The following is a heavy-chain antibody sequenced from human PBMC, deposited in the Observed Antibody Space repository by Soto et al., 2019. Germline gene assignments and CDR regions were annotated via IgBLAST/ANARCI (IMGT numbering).Heavy chain of an antibody. J-gene: IGHJ6*02. Sequence: PRLSCTASGFTFGDYALSWVRLAPGNRLEWLGFIRSKTYGGTTEYAASVKGRFTISRDDSKSIAYLQMNSLKTEDTAVYYCTSVLHHRPIYYYYYMDVWGQGTTVTVAS. CDR3: TSVLHHRPIYYYYYMDV. CDR1: GFTFGDYA. CDR2: IRSKTYGGTT. D-gene: IGHD1-26*01. V-gene: IGHV3-49*04.